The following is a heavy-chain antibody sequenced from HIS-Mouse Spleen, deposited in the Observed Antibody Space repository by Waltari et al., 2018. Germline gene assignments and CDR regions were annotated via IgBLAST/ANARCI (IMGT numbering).Heavy chain of an antibody. Sequence: QVTLRESGPALVKPTQTLTLTCPFSAFSLSTSGMCVSCIRQPPGKALEWLARIDWDDDKYYSTYLKTRLTISKDTSKNQVVLTMTNMDPVDTATYYCARIRSCGYSSPEYYFDYWGQGTLVTVSS. CDR2: IDWDDDK. J-gene: IGHJ4*02. CDR3: ARIRSCGYSSPEYYFDY. D-gene: IGHD5-18*01. CDR1: AFSLSTSGMC. V-gene: IGHV2-70*15.